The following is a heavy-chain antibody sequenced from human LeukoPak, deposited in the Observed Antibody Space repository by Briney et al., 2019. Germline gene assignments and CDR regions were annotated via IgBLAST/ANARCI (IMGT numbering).Heavy chain of an antibody. CDR2: ISYDGSNK. V-gene: IGHV3-30-3*01. J-gene: IGHJ4*02. CDR3: ARSDEGFYYFDY. Sequence: GRSLRLSCAASGFTFSSYAMHWVRQAPGKGLEWVAVISYDGSNKYYADSVKGRFTISRDNSKNTLYRQMNSLRAEDTAVYYCARSDEGFYYFDYWGQGTLVTVSS. CDR1: GFTFSSYA. D-gene: IGHD2-21*02.